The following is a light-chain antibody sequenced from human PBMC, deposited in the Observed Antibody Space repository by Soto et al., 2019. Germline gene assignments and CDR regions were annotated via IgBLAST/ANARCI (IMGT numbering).Light chain of an antibody. J-gene: IGLJ1*01. V-gene: IGLV2-14*01. CDR2: DVS. CDR3: SSFTTSSTLV. Sequence: QSVLTQPASVSGSPGQPITISCTGTSSDVGSFDSVAWYQHNPGKAPKLMIYDVSNRPSGVSSRFSGSKSGNTGSLSISGLQTEDEANYYCSSFTTSSTLVFGTGTKVTVL. CDR1: SSDVGSFDS.